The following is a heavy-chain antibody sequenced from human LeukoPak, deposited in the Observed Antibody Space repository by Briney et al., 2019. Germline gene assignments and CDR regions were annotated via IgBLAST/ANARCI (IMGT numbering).Heavy chain of an antibody. CDR2: ISSRSSYI. V-gene: IGHV3-21*01. D-gene: IGHD3-22*01. CDR1: GFTFSSCS. J-gene: IGHJ4*02. Sequence: SGGSLRLSCAASGFTFSSCSMNWVRQAPGKGLEWVSCISSRSSYIYYADSVKGRFTISRDNAKNSLYLQMNSLRAEDTAVYYCARAPGWNSGSSGYSDYWGQGTLVTVSS. CDR3: ARAPGWNSGSSGYSDY.